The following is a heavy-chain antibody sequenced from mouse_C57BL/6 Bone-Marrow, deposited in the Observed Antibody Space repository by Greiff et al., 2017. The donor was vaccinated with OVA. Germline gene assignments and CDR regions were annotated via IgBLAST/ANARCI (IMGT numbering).Heavy chain of an antibody. CDR1: GYTFTSYW. CDR3: ARYYYGSSLYYFDY. J-gene: IGHJ2*01. D-gene: IGHD1-1*01. Sequence: QVQLQQSGAELVRPGSSVKLSCKASGYTFTSYWMHWVKQRPIQGLEWIGNIDPSDSETHYNQKFKDKATLTVDKSSSTAYMQLSSLTSEDSAVYYCARYYYGSSLYYFDYWGQGTTLTVSS. CDR2: IDPSDSET. V-gene: IGHV1-52*01.